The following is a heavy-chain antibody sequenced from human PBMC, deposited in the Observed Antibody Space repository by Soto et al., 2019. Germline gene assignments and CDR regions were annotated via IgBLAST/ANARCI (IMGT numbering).Heavy chain of an antibody. CDR3: AREDQRLHWNYLFRWFDP. D-gene: IGHD1-7*01. J-gene: IGHJ5*02. CDR2: IIPIFGTA. V-gene: IGHV1-69*06. Sequence: GASVKVSCKASGGTFSSYAISWVRQAPGQGLEWMGGIIPIFGTANYAQKFQGRVTITADKSTSTAYMELSSLRSEDTAVYYCAREDQRLHWNYLFRWFDPWGQGTLVTVSS. CDR1: GGTFSSYA.